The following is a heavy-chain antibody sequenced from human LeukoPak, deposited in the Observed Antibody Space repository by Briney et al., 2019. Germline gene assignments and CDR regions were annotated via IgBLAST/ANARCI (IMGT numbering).Heavy chain of an antibody. D-gene: IGHD1-26*01. J-gene: IGHJ4*02. CDR2: ISHSGRT. CDR3: TRTSPGIPLDF. Sequence: PSETLSLTCAVSGVSFSGYYWSWLRLPPGKGPEWIGEISHSGRTSYNPSLKGRVTISLDTSMNHFSLNLGFVTAADTAVYYCTRTSPGIPLDFWGQGTLVTVSS. CDR1: GVSFSGYY. V-gene: IGHV4-34*01.